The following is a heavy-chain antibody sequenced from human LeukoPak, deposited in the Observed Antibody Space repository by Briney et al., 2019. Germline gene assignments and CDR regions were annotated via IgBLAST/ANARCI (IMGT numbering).Heavy chain of an antibody. CDR2: ISRTGSYI. CDR1: GFTFSSYS. D-gene: IGHD5-12*01. V-gene: IGHV3-21*01. J-gene: IGHJ3*01. CDR3: ARVKEASAFDV. Sequence: GGSLRLSCAASGFTFSSYSMNWVRQAPGKGLEWVSSISRTGSYIYYADLVKGRFTISRDNAKNSLYLQMNSLRAEDTAVYYCARVKEASAFDVWGQGTMVTDSS.